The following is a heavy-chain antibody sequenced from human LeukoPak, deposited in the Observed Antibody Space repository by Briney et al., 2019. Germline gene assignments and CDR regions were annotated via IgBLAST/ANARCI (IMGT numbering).Heavy chain of an antibody. J-gene: IGHJ5*02. D-gene: IGHD3-22*01. CDR1: GGSISSGDYY. CDR3: ARSFADSSGYYYPGLDP. CDR2: IYYSGST. V-gene: IGHV4-30-4*01. Sequence: SQTLSLTCTVSGGSISSGDYYWSWIRQPPGKGLEWIGYIYYSGSTYYNPSLESRVTISVDTSKNQFSLKLSSVTAADTAVYYCARSFADSSGYYYPGLDPWGQGTLVTVSS.